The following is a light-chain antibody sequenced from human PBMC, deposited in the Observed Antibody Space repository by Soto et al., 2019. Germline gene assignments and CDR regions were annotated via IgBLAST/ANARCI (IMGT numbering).Light chain of an antibody. V-gene: IGKV3D-15*01. Sequence: EIVMTQSPATLSVSPGERATLSCRASQSVRTYLAWYQQKPGQAPRLLISNASNRATGIPARFSGSGSGTDFTLTISSLQSEDFATYYCQQSYFTPRTFGQGTKVDIK. CDR2: NAS. CDR3: QQSYFTPRT. J-gene: IGKJ1*01. CDR1: QSVRTY.